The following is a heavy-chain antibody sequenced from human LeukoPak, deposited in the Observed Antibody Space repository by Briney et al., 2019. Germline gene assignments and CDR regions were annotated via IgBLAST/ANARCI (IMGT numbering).Heavy chain of an antibody. CDR1: GFTFSSYG. Sequence: PGGALRLSCAASGFTFSSYGMHWVRPAPGKGVEWVAFIRYDGSNKYYADSVKGRFTISRDNSKNTLYLQMNSLRAEDTAVYYCAKDIVATTIETYYFDYWGQGTLVTVSS. V-gene: IGHV3-30*02. CDR3: AKDIVATTIETYYFDY. D-gene: IGHD5-12*01. CDR2: IRYDGSNK. J-gene: IGHJ4*02.